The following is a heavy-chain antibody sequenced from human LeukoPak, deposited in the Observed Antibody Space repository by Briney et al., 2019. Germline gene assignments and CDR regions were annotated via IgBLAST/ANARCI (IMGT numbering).Heavy chain of an antibody. CDR3: ARAAYYDILTGSPPLSYFDL. CDR2: IYHSGST. Sequence: PSGTLSLTCAVSGGSISSSNWWSWVRQPPGKGLEWIGEIYHSGSTNYNPSLKSRVTISVDKSKNQFSLKLSSVTAADTAVYYCARAAYYDILTGSPPLSYFDLWGRGTLVTVSS. D-gene: IGHD3-9*01. V-gene: IGHV4-4*02. CDR1: GGSISSSNW. J-gene: IGHJ2*01.